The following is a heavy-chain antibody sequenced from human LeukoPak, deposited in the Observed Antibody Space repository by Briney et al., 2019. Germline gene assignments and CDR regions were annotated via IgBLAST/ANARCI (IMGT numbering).Heavy chain of an antibody. CDR1: RFTFSSYG. CDR2: LRYDGSKK. CDR3: AKDQTPYSNNWFPHDY. D-gene: IGHD6-13*01. Sequence: GGSLRLSCAASRFTFSSYGMHWVRQAPGKGLEWVAFLRYDGSKKYYADSVKGRFTISRDNSKNTLYLQMNSLRAEDTAVYYCAKDQTPYSNNWFPHDYWGQGTLVTVSS. J-gene: IGHJ4*02. V-gene: IGHV3-30*02.